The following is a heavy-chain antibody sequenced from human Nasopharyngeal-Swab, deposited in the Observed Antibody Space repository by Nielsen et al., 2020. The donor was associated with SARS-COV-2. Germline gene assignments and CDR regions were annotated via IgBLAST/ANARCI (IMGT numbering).Heavy chain of an antibody. CDR1: GGSINSGGYY. J-gene: IGHJ4*02. CDR2: IYYSGST. V-gene: IGHV4-31*03. CDR3: ASTAAAFDN. D-gene: IGHD6-25*01. Sequence: SETLSLTCTVSGGSINSGGYYWSWIRQHPGKGLEWIGYIYYSGSTFYNPSLESRVPMSVDTSKNQFSLNLSSVTAADAAVYYCASTAAAFDNWGQGTLVTVSS.